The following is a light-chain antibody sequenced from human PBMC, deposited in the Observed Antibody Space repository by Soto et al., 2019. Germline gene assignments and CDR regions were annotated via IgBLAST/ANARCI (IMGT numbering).Light chain of an antibody. CDR2: AAY. CDR3: QQSYSTPWT. V-gene: IGKV1-39*01. CDR1: QSISSY. J-gene: IGKJ1*01. Sequence: DIQMTQSPSSLSASVGDRVTITCRASQSISSYLNWYHQKPGKAPKLLIYAAYSLQSGVPSRFSGSGSGTDFTLTISSLQLEDFATYYCQQSYSTPWTFGQGTKVEIK.